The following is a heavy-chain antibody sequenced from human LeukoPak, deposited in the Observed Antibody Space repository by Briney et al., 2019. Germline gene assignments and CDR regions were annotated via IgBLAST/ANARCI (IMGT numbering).Heavy chain of an antibody. V-gene: IGHV4-34*01. CDR2: INHSGST. Sequence: PSETLSLTCAVYGGSFSGYYWSWIRQPPGKGLEWIGEINHSGSTNYNPSLKSRVTISVDTSKNQFSLKLSSVTAADTAVYYCARGGRFLEWLLNGRGAFDIWGQGTMVTVSS. CDR3: ARGGRFLEWLLNGRGAFDI. D-gene: IGHD3-3*01. CDR1: GGSFSGYY. J-gene: IGHJ3*02.